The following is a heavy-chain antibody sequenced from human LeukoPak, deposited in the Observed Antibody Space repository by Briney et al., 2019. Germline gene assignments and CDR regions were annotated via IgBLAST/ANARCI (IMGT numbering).Heavy chain of an antibody. D-gene: IGHD3-10*01. CDR3: ATMVRGVLVYFDY. CDR1: GGSFCGYY. CDR2: INHSGST. V-gene: IGHV4-34*01. Sequence: SETLSLTCAVSGGSFCGYYWSWIRQPPGKGLEWIGEINHSGSTNYNPSLKSRVTISVDTSKNQFSLKLSSVTAADTAVYYCATMVRGVLVYFDYWGQGTLVTVSS. J-gene: IGHJ4*02.